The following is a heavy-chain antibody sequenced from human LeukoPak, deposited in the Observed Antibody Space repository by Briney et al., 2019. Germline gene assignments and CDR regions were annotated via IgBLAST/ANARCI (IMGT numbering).Heavy chain of an antibody. CDR3: ARDGWELLSAAFDY. CDR2: ISSSSSYI. Sequence: GGSLRLSCAASGFTFSSYSMTWVSQAPGKGLEWVSSISSSSSYIYYADSVKGRFTISRDNAKNSLYLQMNSLRAEDTAVYYCARDGWELLSAAFDYWGQGTLVTVSS. D-gene: IGHD1-26*01. CDR1: GFTFSSYS. J-gene: IGHJ4*02. V-gene: IGHV3-21*01.